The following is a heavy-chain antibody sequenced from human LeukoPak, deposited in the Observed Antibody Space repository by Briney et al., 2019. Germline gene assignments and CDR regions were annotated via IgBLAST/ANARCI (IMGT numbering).Heavy chain of an antibody. CDR3: TEMATIHESDY. J-gene: IGHJ4*02. CDR1: GFTFSGSA. Sequence: GGSLRLSCAASGFTFSGSAMHWVRQASGKGLEWVGRIRSKANSYATAYAASVKGRFTISRDDSKNTAYLQMNSLKTEDTAVYYCTEMATIHESDYSRQGTLVTVSS. D-gene: IGHD5-24*01. CDR2: IRSKANSYAT. V-gene: IGHV3-73*01.